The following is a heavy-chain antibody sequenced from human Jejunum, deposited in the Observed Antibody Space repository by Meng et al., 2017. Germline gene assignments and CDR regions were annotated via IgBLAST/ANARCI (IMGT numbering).Heavy chain of an antibody. J-gene: IGHJ4*02. CDR3: ARHEVDFDN. CDR2: FTRGGTT. D-gene: IGHD1-26*01. V-gene: IGHV4-34*02. Sequence: QGQLKQWGAGLLKPSETLSLTCAVYGGSISGYFWSWIRQAPGEGLEWVGEFTRGGTTNYNPSLKSRVTISADTSKNQFSLTLSSVSAADTAVYYCARHEVDFDNWGQGTLVTVSS. CDR1: GGSISGYF.